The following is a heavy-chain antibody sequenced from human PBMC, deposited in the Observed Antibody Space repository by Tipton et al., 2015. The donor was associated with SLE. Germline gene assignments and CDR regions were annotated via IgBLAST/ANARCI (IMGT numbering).Heavy chain of an antibody. Sequence: TLSLTCTVSGGSFSSYYWSWIRQPAGKGLEWIGRIYTSGSTNYNPSLKSRVTMSVDTSKNQFSLKLSSVTAADTAVYYCARPGVRGSYYGYFQHWGQGTLVTVSS. CDR2: IYTSGST. CDR1: GGSFSSYY. D-gene: IGHD1-26*01. J-gene: IGHJ1*01. CDR3: ARPGVRGSYYGYFQH. V-gene: IGHV4-4*07.